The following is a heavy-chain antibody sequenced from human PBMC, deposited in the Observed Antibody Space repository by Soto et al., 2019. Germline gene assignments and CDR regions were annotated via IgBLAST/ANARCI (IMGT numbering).Heavy chain of an antibody. J-gene: IGHJ4*02. CDR1: GYTFTSYG. CDR3: ARVHHYSSGWYEARWNY. D-gene: IGHD6-19*01. CDR2: ISAYNGNT. Sequence: QVQLVQSGAEVKKHGASVKVSCKASGYTFTSYGISWVRQAPGQGLEWMGWISAYNGNTNYAQKLQGRVTMTTDTTTSSAYMERRSLSSDDTAVSYCARVHHYSSGWYEARWNYCGKGTLVTVSS. V-gene: IGHV1-18*01.